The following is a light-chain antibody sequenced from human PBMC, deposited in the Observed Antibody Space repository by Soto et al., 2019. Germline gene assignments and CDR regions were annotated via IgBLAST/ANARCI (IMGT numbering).Light chain of an antibody. CDR1: QSVSSD. Sequence: VLTQSPATLPVSPGERATLSCRASQSVSSDLAWYQQKPGQPPRLLIYRTSIRATGIPARFSGSGSGTEFTLTISSMQSEDFAVYYCQQYYNWLTFGGGTKVEIK. V-gene: IGKV3-15*01. CDR3: QQYYNWLT. CDR2: RTS. J-gene: IGKJ4*01.